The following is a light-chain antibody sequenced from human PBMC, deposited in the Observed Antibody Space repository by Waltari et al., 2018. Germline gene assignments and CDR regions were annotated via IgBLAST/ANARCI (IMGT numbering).Light chain of an antibody. CDR1: SSDVGGSAY. Sequence: QSALTQPPSASGSPGQSVTISCPGTSSDVGGSAYVSWHQRHPGKAPKLIIHEVNKRPPGAPSRFSGSKSGNTASLTVSGLQADDEADYYCASYAGSKNPYVFGTGTKVTVL. CDR3: ASYAGSKNPYV. J-gene: IGLJ1*01. V-gene: IGLV2-8*01. CDR2: EVN.